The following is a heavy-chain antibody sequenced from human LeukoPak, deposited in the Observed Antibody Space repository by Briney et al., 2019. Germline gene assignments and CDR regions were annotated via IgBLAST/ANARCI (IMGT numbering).Heavy chain of an antibody. D-gene: IGHD4-17*01. CDR3: ARDHGDAD. CDR2: IKQDGSEK. Sequence: PGGSLRLSCAASGFTFSSYEMNWVRQAPGKGLEWVANIKQDGSEKYYVDSVKGRFTISRDNAKNSLYLQMNSLRAEDTAVYYCARDHGDADWGQGTLVTVSS. CDR1: GFTFSSYE. J-gene: IGHJ4*02. V-gene: IGHV3-7*01.